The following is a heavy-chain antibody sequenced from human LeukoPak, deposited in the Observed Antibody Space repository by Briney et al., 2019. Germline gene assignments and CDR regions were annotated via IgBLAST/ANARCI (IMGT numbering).Heavy chain of an antibody. J-gene: IGHJ4*02. Sequence: SETLSLTCTVSGGSISSGGYYWSWIRQPPGKGLEWIGYIYHSGSTYYNPSLKSRVTISVDKSKNQFSLKLSSVTVADTAVYYCARRKEGDYFFDDWGQGALVTVSS. CDR1: GGSISSGGYY. CDR3: ARRKEGDYFFDD. V-gene: IGHV4-30-2*01. CDR2: IYHSGST. D-gene: IGHD1-26*01.